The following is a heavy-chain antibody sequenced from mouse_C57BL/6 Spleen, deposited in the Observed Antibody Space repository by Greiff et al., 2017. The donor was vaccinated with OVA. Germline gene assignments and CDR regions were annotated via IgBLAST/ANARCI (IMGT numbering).Heavy chain of an antibody. CDR2: INPNNGGT. J-gene: IGHJ2*01. CDR3: ARALRPDGYYEDFDY. Sequence: EVQLVESGPELVKPGASVKIPCKASGYTFTDYNMDWVKQSHGKSLEWIGDINPNNGGTIYNQKFKGKATLTVDKSSSTAYMELRSLTSEDTAVYYCARALRPDGYYEDFDYWGQGTTLTVSS. CDR1: GYTFTDYN. D-gene: IGHD2-3*01. V-gene: IGHV1-18*01.